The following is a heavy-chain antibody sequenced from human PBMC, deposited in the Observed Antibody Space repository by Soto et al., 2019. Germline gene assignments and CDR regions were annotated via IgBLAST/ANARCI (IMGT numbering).Heavy chain of an antibody. Sequence: QVQLQQWGAGLLKPSETLSLTCAVYGGSFSGYYWSWIRQPPGKGLEWIGEINHSGSTNYNPSLKSRVTISVDRSKNQFSLKLTSVTAADTAVYYCARVTSGYYNRYGLDVWGQGTTVTVS. CDR1: GGSFSGYY. V-gene: IGHV4-34*01. CDR3: ARVTSGYYNRYGLDV. D-gene: IGHD3-22*01. J-gene: IGHJ6*02. CDR2: INHSGST.